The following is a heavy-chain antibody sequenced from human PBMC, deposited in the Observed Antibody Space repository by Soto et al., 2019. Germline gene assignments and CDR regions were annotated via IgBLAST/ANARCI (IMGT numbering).Heavy chain of an antibody. V-gene: IGHV3-21*04. J-gene: IGHJ3*02. D-gene: IGHD1-7*01. CDR3: AKDTRYNWNYPDAFDI. Sequence: GGSLRLSCAASGFTFSSYSMNWVSQAPGKGLEWVSSISSSSSYIYYADSVKGRFTISRDNAKNSLYLQMNSLRAEDTAVYYCAKDTRYNWNYPDAFDIWGQGTMVTVSS. CDR1: GFTFSSYS. CDR2: ISSSSSYI.